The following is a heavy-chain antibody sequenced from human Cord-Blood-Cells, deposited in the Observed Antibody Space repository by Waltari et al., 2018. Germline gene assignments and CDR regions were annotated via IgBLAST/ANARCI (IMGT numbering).Heavy chain of an antibody. CDR2: ISYDGSNK. J-gene: IGHJ4*02. CDR1: GFTFSSYG. D-gene: IGHD1-7*01. CDR3: AKATGTTVFDY. V-gene: IGHV3-30*18. Sequence: QVQLVESGGGVVQPGRSLRLSCAASGFTFSSYGMHWVRQAPGKGPEWVAVISYDGSNKYYADSVKGRFTISRDNSKNTLYLQMNSLRAEDTAVYYCAKATGTTVFDYWGQGTLVTVSS.